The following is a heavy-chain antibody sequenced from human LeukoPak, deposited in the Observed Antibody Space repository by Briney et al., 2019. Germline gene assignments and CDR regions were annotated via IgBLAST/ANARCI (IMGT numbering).Heavy chain of an antibody. V-gene: IGHV4-59*12. CDR2: IYYSGST. J-gene: IGHJ6*03. D-gene: IGHD3-10*01. Sequence: SETLSLTCTVSGGSISSYYWSWIRQPPGKGLEWIGYIYYSGSTNYNPSLKSRVTISVDTSKNQFSLKLSSVTAADTAVYYCARGRGYYGSGSYYPYYYYYMDVWGKGTTVTVSS. CDR3: ARGRGYYGSGSYYPYYYYYMDV. CDR1: GGSISSYY.